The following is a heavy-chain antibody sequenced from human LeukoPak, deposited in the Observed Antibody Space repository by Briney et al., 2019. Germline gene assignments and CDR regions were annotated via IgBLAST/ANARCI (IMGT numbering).Heavy chain of an antibody. CDR2: ISDGDANT. Sequence: PGGSLRLSCAASGFTFADYGMSWVRQAPGKGLEWVSTISDGDANTYYTDSVKGRFTISRDNSKNTQYLQMNSLRAEDTAVYYCAKEFGIVGAIPPYYFDPWGQGTLVTVSS. J-gene: IGHJ4*02. CDR1: GFTFADYG. CDR3: AKEFGIVGAIPPYYFDP. D-gene: IGHD1-26*01. V-gene: IGHV3-23*01.